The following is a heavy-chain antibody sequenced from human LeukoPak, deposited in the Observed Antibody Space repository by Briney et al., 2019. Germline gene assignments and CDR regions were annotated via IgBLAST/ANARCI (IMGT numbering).Heavy chain of an antibody. D-gene: IGHD2-2*01. Sequence: APVKVSCKASGHTFTNYAMHWVRQAPAQRLEWMGWINAGNGNTKYSQKFQGRVTITRDTSASTAYMELSSLRSEDTAVYYCARGVGYCSGTSCYAEASLFDYWGQGILVTVSS. CDR2: INAGNGNT. CDR3: ARGVGYCSGTSCYAEASLFDY. V-gene: IGHV1-3*01. J-gene: IGHJ4*02. CDR1: GHTFTNYA.